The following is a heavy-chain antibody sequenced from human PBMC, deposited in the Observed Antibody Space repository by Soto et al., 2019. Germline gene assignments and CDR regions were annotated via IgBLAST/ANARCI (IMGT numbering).Heavy chain of an antibody. D-gene: IGHD2-2*02. CDR2: IYYSGST. CDR1: GGSISSSSYY. V-gene: IGHV4-39*01. J-gene: IGHJ5*02. CDR3: ARHGYCSSTSCYRASWFDP. Sequence: ASETLSLTCTVSGGSISSSSYYWGWIRQPPGKGLEWIGSIYYSGSTYYNPSLKSRVTISVDTSKNQFSLKLSSVTAADTAVYYCARHGYCSSTSCYRASWFDPWGQGTLVTVSS.